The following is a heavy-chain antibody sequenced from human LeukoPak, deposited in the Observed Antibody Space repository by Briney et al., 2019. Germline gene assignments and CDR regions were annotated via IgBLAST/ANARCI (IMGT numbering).Heavy chain of an antibody. J-gene: IGHJ4*02. V-gene: IGHV3-49*04. CDR3: TRSSSGWYSDY. Sequence: GGSLRLSCAASGFTVSRSYMSWVRQAPGKGLEWVGFIRSKAYGGTTEYAASVKGRFIISRDDFKSIAYLQMNSLKTEDTAVFFCTRSSSGWYSDYWGQGTLVTVSS. CDR2: IRSKAYGGTT. D-gene: IGHD6-19*01. CDR1: GFTVSRSY.